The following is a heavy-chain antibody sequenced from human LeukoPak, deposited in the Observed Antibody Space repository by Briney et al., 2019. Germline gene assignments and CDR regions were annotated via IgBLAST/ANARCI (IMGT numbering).Heavy chain of an antibody. V-gene: IGHV3-23*01. CDR2: IANNGGDT. D-gene: IGHD1/OR15-1a*01. Sequence: GGSLRLSCAASRFTFSTYAMSWVRQAPGKGLEWVSTIANNGGDTYYADSVKGRFTISRDNSKNTLYLQMNSLRAEDTAVYYCAKSHSVEQRGYFDYWGQGTLATVSS. CDR1: RFTFSTYA. CDR3: AKSHSVEQRGYFDY. J-gene: IGHJ4*02.